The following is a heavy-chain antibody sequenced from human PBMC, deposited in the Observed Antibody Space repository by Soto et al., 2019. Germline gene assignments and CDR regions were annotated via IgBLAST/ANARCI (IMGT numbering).Heavy chain of an antibody. J-gene: IGHJ4*02. Sequence: SVKVSCKASGYTFTSYGIIWVRQAPGQGLEWMGRISPILGNTNYAQKFQGRVTITADKSTSTAYMELSSLRSEDTAVYYCARGTVRVAVAGTDYWGQGTLVTVSS. CDR1: GYTFTSYG. CDR2: ISPILGNT. D-gene: IGHD6-19*01. V-gene: IGHV1-69*04. CDR3: ARGTVRVAVAGTDY.